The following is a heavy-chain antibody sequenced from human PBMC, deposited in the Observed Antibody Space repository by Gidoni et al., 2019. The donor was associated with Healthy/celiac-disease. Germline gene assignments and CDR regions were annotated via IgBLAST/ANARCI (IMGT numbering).Heavy chain of an antibody. J-gene: IGHJ4*02. CDR1: GYTFTGYY. CDR3: ARGRRGAIAVAGKKPPVYFDY. Sequence: QVQLVQSGAEVKKPGASVKVSCKASGYTFTGYYMHWVRQAPGQGLEWMGWINPNSGGTNYAQKFQGRVTMTRDTSISTAYMELSRLRSDDTAVYYCARGRRGAIAVAGKKPPVYFDYWGQGTLVTVSS. CDR2: INPNSGGT. V-gene: IGHV1-2*02. D-gene: IGHD6-19*01.